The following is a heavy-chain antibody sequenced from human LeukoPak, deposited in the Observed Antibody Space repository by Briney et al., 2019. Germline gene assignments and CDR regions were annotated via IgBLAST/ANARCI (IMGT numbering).Heavy chain of an antibody. CDR3: VGVGSSFDY. CDR2: IKQDGSEK. D-gene: IGHD6-13*01. V-gene: IGHV3-7*05. CDR1: GFTFSSHW. J-gene: IGHJ4*02. Sequence: PGGPLRLSCAASGFTFSSHWMSWVRQAPGKGLEWVANIKQDGSEKYYVDSVKGRFTISRDNAKNSLFLQMNNLRAEDTAVYYCVGVGSSFDYWGQGTLVTVSS.